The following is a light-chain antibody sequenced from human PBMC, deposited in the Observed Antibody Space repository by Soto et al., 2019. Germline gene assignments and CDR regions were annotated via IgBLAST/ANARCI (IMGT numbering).Light chain of an antibody. CDR2: VAS. CDR3: QQLNSYPLT. V-gene: IGKV1-9*01. CDR1: QGISTY. Sequence: DIQLTQSPSFLSSSLGERVTITCRASQGISTYLAWYQQKPGRAPNLLIYVASTLQSGVPSRFSGSGSGTEFTLTISSLKTEDFATYYCQQLNSYPLTFGGGTKVDIK. J-gene: IGKJ4*01.